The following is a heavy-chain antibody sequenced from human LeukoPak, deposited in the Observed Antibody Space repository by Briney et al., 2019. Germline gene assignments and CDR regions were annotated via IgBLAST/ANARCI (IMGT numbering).Heavy chain of an antibody. CDR1: GGSISSYY. Sequence: SETLSLTCTVSGGSISSYYWSWIRQPPGKGLEWIGYIYYSGSTNYNPSLKSRVTISVDTSKNQISLQLSSVTAADTAVYSCARSYCSGGGCYYFDYWGQGTLVTVSS. CDR2: IYYSGST. J-gene: IGHJ4*02. D-gene: IGHD2-15*01. CDR3: ARSYCSGGGCYYFDY. V-gene: IGHV4-59*01.